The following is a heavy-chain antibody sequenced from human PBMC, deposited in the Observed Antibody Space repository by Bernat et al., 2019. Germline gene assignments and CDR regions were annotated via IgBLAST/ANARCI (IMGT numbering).Heavy chain of an antibody. D-gene: IGHD6-19*01. Sequence: QVQLVQSGAEVKKPGASVKVSCKASGYTFGSYAMHWVRQAPGQGLGWMGWSSTGTGNTKYSQKFQGRVTLTRDTSASTAYMELSSLRSEDTAVYYCARDSGSNTGGADYWGQGTLVTVSS. CDR1: GYTFGSYA. J-gene: IGHJ4*02. CDR3: ARDSGSNTGGADY. V-gene: IGHV1-3*04. CDR2: SSTGTGNT.